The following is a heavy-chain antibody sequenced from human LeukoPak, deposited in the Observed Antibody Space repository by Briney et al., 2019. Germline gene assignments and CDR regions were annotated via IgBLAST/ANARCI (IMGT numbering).Heavy chain of an antibody. V-gene: IGHV3-30-3*01. CDR2: ISYEGGNK. Sequence: PGGSLRLSCAASGFSFSIYARRGVRHAPGRGLGSVAVISYEGGNKYYTDSVKGRFTISRDNSKNTLNLQMNSLISEDTAVYYCARDQIQLWLRYYFDYWGQGTLVTVSS. J-gene: IGHJ4*02. D-gene: IGHD5-18*01. CDR1: GFSFSIYA. CDR3: ARDQIQLWLRYYFDY.